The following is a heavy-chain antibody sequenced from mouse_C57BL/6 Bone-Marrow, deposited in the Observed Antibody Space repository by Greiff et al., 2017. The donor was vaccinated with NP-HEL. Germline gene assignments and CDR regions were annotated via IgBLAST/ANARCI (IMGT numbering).Heavy chain of an antibody. CDR1: GYTFTRYW. V-gene: IGHV1-50*01. D-gene: IGHD2-4*01. Sequence: QVQLQQPGAELVKPGASVKLSCKASGYTFTRYWMQWVKQRPGQGLEWIGEIDPSDSYTNYNQKFKGKATLTVDTSSSTAYMQLSSLTSEDSAVYYCARGGNDYDFAMDYWGQGTSVTVSS. CDR3: ARGGNDYDFAMDY. CDR2: IDPSDSYT. J-gene: IGHJ4*01.